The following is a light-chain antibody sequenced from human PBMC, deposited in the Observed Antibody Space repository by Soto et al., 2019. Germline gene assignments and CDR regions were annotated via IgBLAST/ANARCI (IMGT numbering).Light chain of an antibody. CDR1: QMIARW. CDR2: DAT. J-gene: IGKJ2*01. Sequence: IQMTQSPSTLSASVGDTVTLTCRSSQMIARWLAWYQQKPGTAPRLIIYDATSLQSGVPSRFSASASGTDFTLTISSLHPDDFATYYCLQYNTFPHNFGQGTK. CDR3: LQYNTFPHN. V-gene: IGKV1-5*01.